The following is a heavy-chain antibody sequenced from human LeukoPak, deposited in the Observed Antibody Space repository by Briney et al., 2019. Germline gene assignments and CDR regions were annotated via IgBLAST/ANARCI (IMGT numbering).Heavy chain of an antibody. CDR2: INQDGSEG. CDR3: ARDGTRTTGSTFDI. V-gene: IGHV3-7*01. CDR1: GFTFSSYW. D-gene: IGHD1-1*01. J-gene: IGHJ3*02. Sequence: GGSLRLSCAASGFTFSSYWMTWVRQAPGKGLEWVANINQDGSEGYFVDSVKGRFTISRDNAKNSLYLQMNSLRAEDTAVYYCARDGTRTTGSTFDIWGQGTMVTVSS.